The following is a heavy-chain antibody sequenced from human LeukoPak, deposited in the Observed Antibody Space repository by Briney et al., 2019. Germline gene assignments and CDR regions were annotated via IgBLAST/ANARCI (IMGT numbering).Heavy chain of an antibody. V-gene: IGHV4-34*01. CDR2: INHSGST. J-gene: IGHJ4*02. CDR3: ARATLTFPTYDGSGYYFDY. Sequence: SETLSLTCAVYGGSFSGYYWSWIRQPPGKGLEWIGEINHSGSTNYNPSLKSRVTISVDTSKNQFSLKLSSVTAADTAVYYCARATLTFPTYDGSGYYFDYWGQGTLVTVSS. D-gene: IGHD3-22*01. CDR1: GGSFSGYY.